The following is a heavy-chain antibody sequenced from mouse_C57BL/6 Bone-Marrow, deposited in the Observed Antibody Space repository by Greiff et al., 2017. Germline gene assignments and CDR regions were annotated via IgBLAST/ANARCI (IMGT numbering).Heavy chain of an antibody. V-gene: IGHV6-3*01. CDR1: GFTFSNYW. Sequence: EVKLEESGGGLVQPGGSMKLSCVASGFTFSNYWMNWVRQSPEKGLEWVAQIRLKSDNYATHYAESVKGRFTISRDDSKSSVYLQMNNLRAEDTGIYYCTRDHGGFAYWGQGTLVTVSA. D-gene: IGHD2-13*01. CDR2: IRLKSDNYAT. J-gene: IGHJ3*01. CDR3: TRDHGGFAY.